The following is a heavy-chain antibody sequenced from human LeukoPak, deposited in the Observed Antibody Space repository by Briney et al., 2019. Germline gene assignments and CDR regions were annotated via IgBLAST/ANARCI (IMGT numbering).Heavy chain of an antibody. J-gene: IGHJ4*02. V-gene: IGHV3-15*07. CDR3: ITPLPYSAQ. D-gene: IGHD2-21*01. CDR1: GFTFSSYW. CDR2: IKPKTDGETT. Sequence: GGSLRLSCAASGFTFSSYWMNWVRQAPGKGLEWVGRIKPKTDGETTEYAAPVKGRFSISRDDSKNMLYLQMNSLKTEDTAVYYCITPLPYSAQGGQGTLVTVSS.